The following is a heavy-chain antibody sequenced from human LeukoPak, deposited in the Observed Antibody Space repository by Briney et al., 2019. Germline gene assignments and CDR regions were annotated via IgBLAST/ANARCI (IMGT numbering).Heavy chain of an antibody. CDR1: GYTFTGYY. CDR3: AREGLYSNYYFDY. Sequence: ASVKVSCKASGYTFTGYYIHWVRQAPGQGLEWMGWINPNSGGTTFAQKFQGRVTVTRDTSISTAYMELSRLRSDDTAVYYCAREGLYSNYYFDYWGQGTLVTVSS. CDR2: INPNSGGT. V-gene: IGHV1-2*02. J-gene: IGHJ4*02. D-gene: IGHD4-11*01.